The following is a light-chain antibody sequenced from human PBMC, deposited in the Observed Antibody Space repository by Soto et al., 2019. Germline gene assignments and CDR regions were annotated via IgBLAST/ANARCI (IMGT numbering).Light chain of an antibody. CDR3: HQHGTSPPVT. Sequence: EIVLTQSPGTLSLSPGESATLSCRASQSVSSNYLAWYQQKPGQAPRLLIYGAYSRATGIPDRLSGSGSGTDFTLTISRLEPEDFAMYYCHQHGTSPPVTFGQGTRLEIK. CDR1: QSVSSNY. J-gene: IGKJ5*01. V-gene: IGKV3-20*01. CDR2: GAY.